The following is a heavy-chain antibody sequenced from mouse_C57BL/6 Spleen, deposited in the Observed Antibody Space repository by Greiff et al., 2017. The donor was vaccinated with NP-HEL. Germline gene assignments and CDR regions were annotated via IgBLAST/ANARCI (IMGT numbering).Heavy chain of an antibody. D-gene: IGHD1-1*02. CDR1: GYTFTDYN. Sequence: EVKLQESGPELVKPGASVKIPCKASGYTFTDYNMDWVKQSHGKSLEWIGDINPNNGGTIYNQKFKGKATLTVDKSSSTAYMELRSLTSEDTAVYYCARGGYGTEDYYAMDYWGQGTSVTVSS. CDR3: ARGGYGTEDYYAMDY. CDR2: INPNNGGT. V-gene: IGHV1-18*01. J-gene: IGHJ4*01.